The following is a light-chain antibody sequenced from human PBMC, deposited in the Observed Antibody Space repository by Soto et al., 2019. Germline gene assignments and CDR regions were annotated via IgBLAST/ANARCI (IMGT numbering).Light chain of an antibody. CDR3: QQYRSWPRT. V-gene: IGKV3-15*01. Sequence: EIVLTQSPATLSVTPGERVILSCRARNGVDMYLAWYQQKPGQAPRLLIYGASTRATDMPGTFSGRGSGTEFTLTITSLRPEDFGVYYCQQYRSWPRTFGQGTKVDIK. CDR1: NGVDMY. J-gene: IGKJ1*01. CDR2: GAS.